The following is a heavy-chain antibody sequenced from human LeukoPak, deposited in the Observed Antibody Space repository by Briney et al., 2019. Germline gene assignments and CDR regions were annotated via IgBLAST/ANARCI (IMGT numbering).Heavy chain of an antibody. V-gene: IGHV3-48*04. CDR3: TRVSGSYGDSAY. Sequence: GGSLRLSCAASGFTFSSYSMNWVRQAPGKGLEWISYITSSSSSMYYADSVKGRFTISRDNAKNSLYLQMNSLRAEDTAVYYCTRVSGSYGDSAYWGQGTLVTVSS. CDR2: ITSSSSSM. J-gene: IGHJ4*02. CDR1: GFTFSSYS. D-gene: IGHD1-26*01.